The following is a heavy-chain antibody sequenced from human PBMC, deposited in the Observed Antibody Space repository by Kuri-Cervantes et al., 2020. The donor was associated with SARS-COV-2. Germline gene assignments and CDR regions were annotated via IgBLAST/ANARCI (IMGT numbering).Heavy chain of an antibody. Sequence: GGSLRLSCAASGFTFSSYAMHWVRQAPGKGLEWVAVIWYDGSNKYYADSVKGRFTISRDNSKNTLYLQMNSLRAEDTAVYYCARGGSRPNDYYYYGMDVWGQGTTVTVSS. CDR2: IWYDGSNK. D-gene: IGHD1-1*01. V-gene: IGHV3-33*08. J-gene: IGHJ6*02. CDR3: ARGGSRPNDYYYYGMDV. CDR1: GFTFSSYA.